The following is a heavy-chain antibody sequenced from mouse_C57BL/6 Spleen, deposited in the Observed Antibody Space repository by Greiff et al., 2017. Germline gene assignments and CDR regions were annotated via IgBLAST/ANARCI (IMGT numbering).Heavy chain of an antibody. J-gene: IGHJ4*01. CDR1: GYTFTDYE. Sequence: VQLQQSGAELVRPGASVTLSCKASGYTFTDYEMHWVKQTPVHGLEWIGAIDPETGGTAYNQKFKGKAILTADKSSSTAYMELRSLTSEDSAVYYCTRRALYYYGSRKDYWGQGTSVTVSS. CDR3: TRRALYYYGSRKDY. CDR2: IDPETGGT. V-gene: IGHV1-15*01. D-gene: IGHD1-1*01.